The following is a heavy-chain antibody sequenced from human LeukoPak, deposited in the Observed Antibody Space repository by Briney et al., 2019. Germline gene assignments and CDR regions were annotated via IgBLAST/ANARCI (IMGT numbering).Heavy chain of an antibody. CDR2: VNSDGSDT. Sequence: GGSLRLSCEASGFTFSAYAMTWVRQAPGKGLVWVSGVNSDGSDTNYADSVKGRFTISRDNAENTLYLQVNSLRAEDTAVYYCARGLSASCFDTWGQGTLVTVSS. CDR3: ARGLSASCFDT. V-gene: IGHV3-74*01. J-gene: IGHJ5*02. CDR1: GFTFSAYA.